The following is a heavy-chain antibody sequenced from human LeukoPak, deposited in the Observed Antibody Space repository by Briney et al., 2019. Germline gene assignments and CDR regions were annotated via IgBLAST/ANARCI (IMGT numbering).Heavy chain of an antibody. D-gene: IGHD1-26*01. Sequence: ASVKVSCKASGYSFTTYDINWVRQAPGQGLEWMGWINPNSGGTNYAQKFQGRVTMTRDTSISTAYMELSRLRSDDTAVYYCARVRGYGATKHLDYWGQGTLVTVSS. J-gene: IGHJ4*02. CDR3: ARVRGYGATKHLDY. V-gene: IGHV1-2*02. CDR1: GYSFTTYD. CDR2: INPNSGGT.